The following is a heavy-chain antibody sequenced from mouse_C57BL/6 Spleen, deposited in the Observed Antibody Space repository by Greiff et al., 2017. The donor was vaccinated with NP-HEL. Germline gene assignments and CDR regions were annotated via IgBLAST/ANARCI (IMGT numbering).Heavy chain of an antibody. CDR2: IYPGDGDT. CDR1: GYAFSSSW. CDR3: ARCYYDGSRQGYFDV. J-gene: IGHJ1*03. D-gene: IGHD1-1*01. Sequence: VQLQQSGPELVKPGASVKISCKASGYAFSSSWMNWVKQRPGKGLEWIGRIYPGDGDTNYNGKFKGKATLTADKSSSTAYMQLSSLTSEDSAVYCCARCYYDGSRQGYFDVWGTGTTVTVSS. V-gene: IGHV1-82*01.